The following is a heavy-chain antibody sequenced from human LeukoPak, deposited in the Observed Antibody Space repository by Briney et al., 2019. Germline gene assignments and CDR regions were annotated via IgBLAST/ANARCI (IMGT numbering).Heavy chain of an antibody. Sequence: SSETLSLTCAVYGGPFSGYYWSWIRQPPGKGLEWIGEINHSGSTNYNPSLKSRVTISVDTSKNQFSLKLSSVTAADTAVYYCARGRTAMVRGAFDIWGQGTMVTVSS. CDR1: GGPFSGYY. CDR2: INHSGST. CDR3: ARGRTAMVRGAFDI. J-gene: IGHJ3*02. V-gene: IGHV4-34*01. D-gene: IGHD5-18*01.